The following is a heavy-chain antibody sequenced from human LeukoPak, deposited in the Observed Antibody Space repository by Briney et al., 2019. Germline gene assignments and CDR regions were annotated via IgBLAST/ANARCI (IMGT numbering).Heavy chain of an antibody. CDR2: FSDTNGRT. Sequence: YPGGSLRLSCAASGFTFSNYAMSWVRQAPGKGLEWVSSFSDTNGRTYYADSVKGRFTISRDNAKNSLYLQMNSLRAEDTAVYYCARHTLNYYYYMDVWGKGTTVTISS. V-gene: IGHV3-23*01. CDR3: ARHTLNYYYYMDV. J-gene: IGHJ6*03. CDR1: GFTFSNYA.